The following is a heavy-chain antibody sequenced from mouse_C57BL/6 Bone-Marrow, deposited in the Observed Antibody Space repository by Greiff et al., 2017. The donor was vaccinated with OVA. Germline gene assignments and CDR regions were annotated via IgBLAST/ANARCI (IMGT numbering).Heavy chain of an antibody. CDR3: ARSLLLRSYYYAMDY. Sequence: QVQLQQPGTELVKPGASVKLSCKASGYTFTSYWLHWVKQRPGQGLEWIGNINPSNGGTNYNEKFKSKATLTVDKSSSTAYMQLISLTSEDSAVYYCARSLLLRSYYYAMDYWGQGTSVTVSS. J-gene: IGHJ4*01. CDR1: GYTFTSYW. CDR2: INPSNGGT. D-gene: IGHD1-1*01. V-gene: IGHV1-53*01.